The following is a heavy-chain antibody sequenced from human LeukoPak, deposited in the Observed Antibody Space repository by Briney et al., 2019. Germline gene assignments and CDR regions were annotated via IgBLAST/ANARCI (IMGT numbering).Heavy chain of an antibody. D-gene: IGHD1-26*01. Sequence: GATVKVSCKASGYTFTKYYIQWVRQAPGQGLEWMGMINPSDGATTYAQRFQGRVIMTRDMSTTTVYMDLRSLRSEDTPVYFCGREGRGGLSGSLVRLLASYYTYYYMDVWGRGTTVSVSS. CDR2: INPSDGAT. J-gene: IGHJ6*03. CDR3: GREGRGGLSGSLVRLLASYYTYYYMDV. CDR1: GYTFTKYY. V-gene: IGHV1-46*01.